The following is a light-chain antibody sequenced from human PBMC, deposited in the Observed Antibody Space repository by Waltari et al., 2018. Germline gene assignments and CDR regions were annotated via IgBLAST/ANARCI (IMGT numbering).Light chain of an antibody. Sequence: LVLTQSPSASASMGAWIKFTCTLSRGHRNYAIACLQRQPEKGPRYLMKVNSDGSYIKGDGIPDRFSGSSSGTDRYLTISSLQSEDEADYYCETGGFGIWKFGGGTRLTVL. V-gene: IGLV4-69*01. J-gene: IGLJ2*01. CDR3: ETGGFGIWK. CDR2: VNSDGSY. CDR1: RGHRNYA.